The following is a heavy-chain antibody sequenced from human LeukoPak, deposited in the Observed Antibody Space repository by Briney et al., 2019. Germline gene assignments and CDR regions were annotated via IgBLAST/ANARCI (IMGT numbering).Heavy chain of an antibody. CDR3: AGWGDGVGGAFDI. D-gene: IGHD3-3*01. CDR2: ISSSSSYI. CDR1: GFAFSTYT. J-gene: IGHJ3*02. V-gene: IGHV3-21*01. Sequence: GGSLRLSCAASGFAFSTYTMNWVRQAQGKGLEWVSSISSSSSYIYYADSVKGRFTISRENAKNSLYLQMNSLRAEDTALYYFAGWGDGVGGAFDIWGQGTMVTVSS.